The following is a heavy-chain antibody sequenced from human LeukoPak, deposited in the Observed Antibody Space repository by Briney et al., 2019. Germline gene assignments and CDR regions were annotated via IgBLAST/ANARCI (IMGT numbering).Heavy chain of an antibody. V-gene: IGHV3-7*01. D-gene: IGHD3-16*01. J-gene: IGHJ4*02. Sequence: GGSLRLSCAASGFSFNSYWMTWVRPAPGRGLEWVANINPAGSDTYYVDPVRGRFTISRDNAKNLVYLQMSSLRAEDTAVYSCARFGYVAGLDLWGQGTLVTVSS. CDR2: INPAGSDT. CDR3: ARFGYVAGLDL. CDR1: GFSFNSYW.